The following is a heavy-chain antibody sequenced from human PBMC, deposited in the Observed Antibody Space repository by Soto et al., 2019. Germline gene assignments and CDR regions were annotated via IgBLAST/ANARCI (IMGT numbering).Heavy chain of an antibody. CDR3: GRGRSGQIVVFY. Sequence: ASVKVSCKASGYTFTDHYIHWVRQAPEHGPEWLGAIGPESGATRYAQKFQGRVTMTRDMSITTVYMELNNLTPDVTAVYYCGRGRSGQIVVFYWGQGTPVSGSS. V-gene: IGHV1-2*02. J-gene: IGHJ4*02. CDR1: GYTFTDHY. CDR2: IGPESGAT. D-gene: IGHD1-26*01.